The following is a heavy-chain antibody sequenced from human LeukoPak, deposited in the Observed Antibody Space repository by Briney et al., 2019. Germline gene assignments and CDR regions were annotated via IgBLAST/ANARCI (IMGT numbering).Heavy chain of an antibody. V-gene: IGHV3-30*18. CDR1: GFTFSSYG. CDR3: AKDVSPLYYDILTGIDY. CDR2: ISYDGSNK. D-gene: IGHD3-9*01. J-gene: IGHJ4*02. Sequence: PGGSLRLSCAASGFTFSSYGMHWVRQAPGKGLEWVAVISYDGSNKYYADSVKGRFTISRDNSKNTLYLQMNSLRAEDTAVYYCAKDVSPLYYDILTGIDYWGQGTLVTVSS.